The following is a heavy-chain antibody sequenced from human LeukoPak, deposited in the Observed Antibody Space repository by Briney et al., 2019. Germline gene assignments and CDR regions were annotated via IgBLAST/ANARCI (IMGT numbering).Heavy chain of an antibody. CDR2: IYDSGST. D-gene: IGHD3-22*01. CDR3: ATSWYYYDSSGYHY. J-gene: IGHJ4*02. CDR1: GGSINSYY. Sequence: PSETLSLTCTVSGGSINSYYWSWIRQPPGKGLEWIGYIYDSGSTNYNPSLKSRVTISVDTSKNQFSLKLSSVTAADTAVYYCATSWYYYDSSGYHYWGQGTLVTVSS. V-gene: IGHV4-59*01.